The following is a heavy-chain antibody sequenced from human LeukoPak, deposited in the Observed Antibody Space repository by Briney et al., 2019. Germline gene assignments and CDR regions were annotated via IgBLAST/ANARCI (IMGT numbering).Heavy chain of an antibody. D-gene: IGHD1-26*01. Sequence: GGSLRLSCAASGFTFSSYAMHWVRQAPGKGLEWVSAIGTAGDTYYPGSVKGRFTISRENAKNSLYLQMNSLRAGDTAVYYCARGGTLDAFDIWGQGTMVTVSS. J-gene: IGHJ3*02. CDR1: GFTFSSYA. V-gene: IGHV3-13*01. CDR3: ARGGTLDAFDI. CDR2: IGTAGDT.